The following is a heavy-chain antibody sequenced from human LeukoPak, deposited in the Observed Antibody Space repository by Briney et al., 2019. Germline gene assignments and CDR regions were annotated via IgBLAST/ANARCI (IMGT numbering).Heavy chain of an antibody. V-gene: IGHV3-13*04. Sequence: PGGSLRLSCAASGFTFSSYDMHWVRQAPGKGLEWVSAIGTAGDTYYPGSVKGRFTISRENAKNSLYLQMNSLRAGDTAVYYCARSRDYDSSGYYRHDAFDIWGQGTMVTVPS. CDR3: ARSRDYDSSGYYRHDAFDI. CDR1: GFTFSSYD. J-gene: IGHJ3*02. D-gene: IGHD3-22*01. CDR2: IGTAGDT.